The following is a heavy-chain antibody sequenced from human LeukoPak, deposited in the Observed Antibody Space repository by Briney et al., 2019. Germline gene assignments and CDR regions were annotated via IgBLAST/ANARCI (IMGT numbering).Heavy chain of an antibody. J-gene: IGHJ5*02. CDR2: MNPNSGNT. CDR1: GYTFTSYD. D-gene: IGHD3-22*01. V-gene: IGHV1-8*01. Sequence: ASVKVSCKASGYTFTSYDINWVRQATGQGLEWMGWMNPNSGNTGYAQKFQGRVTMTRYTSISTAYMELSSLRSEDTAVYYCARVDYYYYDSSGYQNFNWFDPWGQGTLVTVSS. CDR3: ARVDYYYYDSSGYQNFNWFDP.